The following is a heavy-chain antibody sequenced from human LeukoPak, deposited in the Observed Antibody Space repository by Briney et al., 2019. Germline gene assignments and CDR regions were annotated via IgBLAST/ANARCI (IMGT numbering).Heavy chain of an antibody. CDR1: GFTFSTCA. CDR2: IIGSGGST. Sequence: PGGSLRLSCAASGFTFSTCAMGWVRQAPGKGLGWVSAIIGSGGSTFYADSVKGRFTISRDNSKNTVYLQMCGLRAEDTALYYCAKAHCSPTSCSRIDYWGQGTLVTVSS. J-gene: IGHJ4*02. D-gene: IGHD2-2*01. V-gene: IGHV3-23*01. CDR3: AKAHCSPTSCSRIDY.